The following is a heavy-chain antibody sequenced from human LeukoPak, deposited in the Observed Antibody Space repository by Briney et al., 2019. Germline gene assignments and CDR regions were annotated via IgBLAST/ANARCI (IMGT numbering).Heavy chain of an antibody. D-gene: IGHD4-11*01. J-gene: IGHJ3*02. CDR2: ISYDGSNK. CDR1: GFTFNRYA. V-gene: IGHV3-30-3*01. CDR3: ARAISSTAQLAFDI. Sequence: GGSLRLSCAASGFTFNRYAMHWVRQAPGKGLEWVPFISYDGSNKYYTDSVKGRFTISRDNSKNTLYLQMNGLRAEDTAVYYCARAISSTAQLAFDIWGQGTMVTVSS.